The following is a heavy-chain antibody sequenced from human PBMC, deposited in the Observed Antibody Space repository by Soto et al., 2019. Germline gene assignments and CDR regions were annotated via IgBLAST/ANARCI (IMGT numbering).Heavy chain of an antibody. J-gene: IGHJ4*02. Sequence: QVQLQESGPGLVKPSETLSLTCTVSGGSVSSGSYYWSWIRQPPGKGLEWIGYIYDSGSTNYNPSLKSRVTLPVDMSKTQFPLQVSSVTAADTAVYYCARVFGSRLYYFDPWDQGTLVTVSS. V-gene: IGHV4-61*01. CDR3: ARVFGSRLYYFDP. CDR1: GGSVSSGSYY. D-gene: IGHD3-10*01. CDR2: IYDSGST.